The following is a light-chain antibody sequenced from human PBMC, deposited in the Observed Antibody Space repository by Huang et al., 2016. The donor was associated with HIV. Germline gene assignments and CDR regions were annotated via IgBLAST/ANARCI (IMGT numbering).Light chain of an antibody. Sequence: EIVMTQSPVTLSVSPGERATLSCMASQSVSSNLAWYQQKPGQAPRLLIYGASTRATGIPARFSGSGSGTEFTLTISSLQSEDFALYYCQHYNNWPYTFGQGTKLEIK. CDR2: GAS. CDR1: QSVSSN. V-gene: IGKV3-15*01. J-gene: IGKJ2*01. CDR3: QHYNNWPYT.